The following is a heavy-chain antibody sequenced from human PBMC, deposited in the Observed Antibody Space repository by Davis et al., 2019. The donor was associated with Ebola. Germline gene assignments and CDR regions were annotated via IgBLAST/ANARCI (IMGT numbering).Heavy chain of an antibody. Sequence: MPSETLSLTCTVSGGSVVGGSYYWSWIRQPPGKGPEWIGDIYYSGSTDQNPSLKSRVTMSVDTSRNQVSLKLSSVTAADTAVYYCARGGEGSGSFYPQNWFDLWGQGTLVTVSS. CDR1: GGSVVGGSYY. J-gene: IGHJ5*02. CDR3: ARGGEGSGSFYPQNWFDL. CDR2: IYYSGST. D-gene: IGHD3-10*01. V-gene: IGHV4-61*01.